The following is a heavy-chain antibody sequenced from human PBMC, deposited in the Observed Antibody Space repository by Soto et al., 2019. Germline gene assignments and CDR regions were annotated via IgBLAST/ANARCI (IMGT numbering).Heavy chain of an antibody. Sequence: EVQLLESGGGLVQPGGSLRLSCAVSGFTFSNYAMSWVRQAPGKGLEWVSAISGSGNSTNYADSVKGRFTISRDNSKNTVYLQMNSLRAEDTAVYYCARDVWELLRGFDPWGQGTLVTVSP. D-gene: IGHD1-26*01. CDR2: ISGSGNST. V-gene: IGHV3-23*01. J-gene: IGHJ5*02. CDR3: ARDVWELLRGFDP. CDR1: GFTFSNYA.